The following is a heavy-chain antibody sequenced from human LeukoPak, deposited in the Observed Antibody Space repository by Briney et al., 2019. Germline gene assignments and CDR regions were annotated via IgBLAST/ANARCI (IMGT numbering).Heavy chain of an antibody. Sequence: PSETLSLTCAVYGGSFSGYYWSWIRQPPGKGLEWIGEINHSGSTNYNQSLKSRVTISVDTSKNQFSLKLSSVTAADTAVYYCAREGNYYDSSGYYYVDYWGQGTLVTVSS. D-gene: IGHD3-22*01. V-gene: IGHV4-34*01. CDR3: AREGNYYDSSGYYYVDY. J-gene: IGHJ4*02. CDR1: GGSFSGYY. CDR2: INHSGST.